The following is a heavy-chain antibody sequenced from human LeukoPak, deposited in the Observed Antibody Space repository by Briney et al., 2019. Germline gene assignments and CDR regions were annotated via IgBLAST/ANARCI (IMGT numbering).Heavy chain of an antibody. V-gene: IGHV4-59*11. D-gene: IGHD7-27*01. CDR3: AKAIEGLGDFDY. J-gene: IGHJ4*02. Sequence: PSETLSLTCTVSGVSISTHYWSWIRQPPRKGLEWIGYIYHSGATNYNPSLKSRVTISMDTSKNEFSLKPTSVTAADTAVYYCAKAIEGLGDFDYWGQGTLVTVSS. CDR2: IYHSGAT. CDR1: GVSISTHY.